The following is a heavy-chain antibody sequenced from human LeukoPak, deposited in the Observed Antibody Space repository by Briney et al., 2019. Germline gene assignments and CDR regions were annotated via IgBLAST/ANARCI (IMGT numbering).Heavy chain of an antibody. CDR3: ARVGAYLDY. J-gene: IGHJ4*02. CDR1: GGSISIYY. Sequence: SETLSLTCAVSGGSISIYYWSWMREPPGKGLGWGGYIYYSGSTNYNPSLKSRVTISLDTSKNQFSLKLSSVTAADTAVYYCARVGAYLDYWGQGTLVTVSS. D-gene: IGHD3-10*01. CDR2: IYYSGST. V-gene: IGHV4-59*01.